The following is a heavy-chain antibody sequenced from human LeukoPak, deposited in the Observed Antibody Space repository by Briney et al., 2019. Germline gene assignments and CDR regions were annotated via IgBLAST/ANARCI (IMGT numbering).Heavy chain of an antibody. CDR3: ARVQALDAFDI. V-gene: IGHV1-69*13. Sequence: AASVKVSCKASGGTFSSYAISWVRQAPGQGLEWMGGIIPIFGTANYAQKFQGRVTITADESTSTAYMELSSLRSEDTAVYYCARVQALDAFDIWGQGTMVTVSS. J-gene: IGHJ3*02. CDR2: IIPIFGTA. CDR1: GGTFSSYA.